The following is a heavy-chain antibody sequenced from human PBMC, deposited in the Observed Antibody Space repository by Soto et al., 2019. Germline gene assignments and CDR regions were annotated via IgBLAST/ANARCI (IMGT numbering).Heavy chain of an antibody. V-gene: IGHV3-30*18. D-gene: IGHD5-12*01. CDR3: AKDLRVATILGGFDY. CDR2: ISYDGSNK. Sequence: GGSLRLSCAASGFTFSSYGMHWVRQAPGKGLEWVAVISYDGSNKYYADSVKGRFTISSDNSKNTLYLQMNSLRAEDTAVYYCAKDLRVATILGGFDYWGQGTLVTVSS. CDR1: GFTFSSYG. J-gene: IGHJ4*02.